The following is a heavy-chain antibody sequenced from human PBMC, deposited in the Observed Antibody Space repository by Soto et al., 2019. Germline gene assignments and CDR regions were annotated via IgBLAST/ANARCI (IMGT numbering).Heavy chain of an antibody. CDR3: ARDNGLAGSFDP. V-gene: IGHV5-10-1*01. CDR1: GYSFTTFW. CDR2: LDPADSFT. J-gene: IGHJ5*02. Sequence: PGESLKISCNVSGYSFTTFWISWVRQMPEKGLEWMGRLDPADSFTNYSPSFQGHVTISVDKSINTAYLQWSSLKASDTAIYYCARDNGLAGSFDPWGQGTLVTVSS. D-gene: IGHD1-20*01.